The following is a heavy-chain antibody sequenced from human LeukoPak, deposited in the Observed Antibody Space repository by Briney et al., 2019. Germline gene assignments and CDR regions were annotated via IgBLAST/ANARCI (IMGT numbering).Heavy chain of an antibody. J-gene: IGHJ4*02. Sequence: PSETLSLTCTVSGGSISSGSYYWSWIRQPAGKGLEWIGRIYTNGSTNYNPSLKSRVTISVDTSKNQFSLKMSSVIAADTAVYYCARGHSPFSSDGSGSYYKWGQGTPVTVSS. CDR3: ARGHSPFSSDGSGSYYK. D-gene: IGHD3-10*01. CDR2: IYTNGST. CDR1: GGSISSGSYY. V-gene: IGHV4-61*02.